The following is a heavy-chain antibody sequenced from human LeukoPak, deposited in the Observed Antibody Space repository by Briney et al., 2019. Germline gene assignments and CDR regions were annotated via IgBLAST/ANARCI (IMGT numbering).Heavy chain of an antibody. Sequence: TGGSLRLSCAASGFTVSSNYMSWVRQAPGKGLERVSVIYSGGSTYYADSVKGRFTISRHNSKNTLYLQMNSLRAEDTAVYYCAKEETGYFDYWGQGTLVTVSS. CDR2: IYSGGST. CDR1: GFTVSSNY. CDR3: AKEETGYFDY. J-gene: IGHJ4*02. V-gene: IGHV3-53*04.